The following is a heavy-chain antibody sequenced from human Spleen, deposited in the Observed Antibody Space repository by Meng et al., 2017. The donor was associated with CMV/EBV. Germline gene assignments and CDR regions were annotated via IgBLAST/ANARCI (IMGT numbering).Heavy chain of an antibody. J-gene: IGHJ4*02. V-gene: IGHV3-11*01. CDR1: GFTFGDYY. CDR3: VRGVTV. D-gene: IGHD4-11*01. Sequence: GESLKISCAGSGFTFGDYYMSWVRQAPGKGLEWVSYISSSGSAIYYADSVKGRFTISRDNAKNSMFLQINSLRAEDTAVYYCVRGVTVWGQGTLVTVSS. CDR2: ISSSGSAI.